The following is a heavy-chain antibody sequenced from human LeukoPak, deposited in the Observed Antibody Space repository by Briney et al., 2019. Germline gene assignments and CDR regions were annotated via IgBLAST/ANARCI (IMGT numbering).Heavy chain of an antibody. CDR3: AKDIATGNRLYYFDY. J-gene: IGHJ4*02. V-gene: IGHV3-9*01. CDR2: ISWNSGSI. Sequence: GGSLRLSCAASGFTFDDYAMLWVRHAPGKGLEWVSGISWNSGSIGYADSVKGRFTISRDNAKNSLYLQMNSLRAEDTALYYCAKDIATGNRLYYFDYWGQGTLVTVSS. D-gene: IGHD1-14*01. CDR1: GFTFDDYA.